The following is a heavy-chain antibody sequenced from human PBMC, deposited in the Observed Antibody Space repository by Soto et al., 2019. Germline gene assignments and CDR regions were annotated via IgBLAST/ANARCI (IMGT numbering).Heavy chain of an antibody. CDR1: GFTFSSYW. D-gene: IGHD2-2*01. V-gene: IGHV3-7*01. J-gene: IGHJ4*02. CDR3: ARDLTLYCSSTSCHLAPLSN. CDR2: IKQDGSEK. Sequence: GGSLRLSCAASGFTFSSYWMSWVRQAPGKGLEWVANIKQDGSEKYYVDSVKGRFTISRDNAKNSLYLQMNSLRAEDTAVYYCARDLTLYCSSTSCHLAPLSNWGQGTLVTVSS.